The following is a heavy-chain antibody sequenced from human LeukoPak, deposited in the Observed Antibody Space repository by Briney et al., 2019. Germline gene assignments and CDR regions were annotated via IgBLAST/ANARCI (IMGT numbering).Heavy chain of an antibody. J-gene: IGHJ4*02. D-gene: IGHD2-2*01. CDR3: ARADEVPAATIGPAGY. Sequence: PGGSLRLSCAASRFTFSSFAMSWVRQAPGKGLVWVSAISSSGGSTYYADPVKGRFTISRDNSKNTLYLQMNSLRAEDTAVYYCARADEVPAATIGPAGYWGQGTLVTVSS. CDR1: RFTFSSFA. V-gene: IGHV3-23*01. CDR2: ISSSGGST.